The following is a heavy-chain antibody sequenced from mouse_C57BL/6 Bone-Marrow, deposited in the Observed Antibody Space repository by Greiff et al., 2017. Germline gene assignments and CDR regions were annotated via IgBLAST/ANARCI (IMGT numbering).Heavy chain of an antibody. CDR1: GFNIKDYY. D-gene: IGHD1-1*02. V-gene: IGHV14-1*01. CDR3: TTRGIWRGFAY. CDR2: IDPEDGDT. J-gene: IGHJ3*01. Sequence: VQLQQSGAELVRPGASVKLSCTASGFNIKDYYMHWVKQRPEQGLEWIGRIDPEDGDTEYAPKFQGKATMAADTSSNPAYLQLSSLTSEDTAVYYCTTRGIWRGFAYWGQGTLVTVSA.